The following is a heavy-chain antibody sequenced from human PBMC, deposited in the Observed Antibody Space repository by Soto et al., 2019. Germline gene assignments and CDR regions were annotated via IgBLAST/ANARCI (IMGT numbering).Heavy chain of an antibody. CDR3: ATNSGEYSYGLPGLFDY. J-gene: IGHJ4*02. CDR2: INDISNAI. V-gene: IGHV3-48*04. CDR1: GFTFTDHS. Sequence: GGSLRLSCTASGFTFTDHSMNWVRHAPGKGLEWLSYINDISNAIHYADSVKGRFAMSRDNAKKSVLLQMNSLRVEDTAVYYCATNSGEYSYGLPGLFDYWGQGTLVTVSS. D-gene: IGHD5-18*01.